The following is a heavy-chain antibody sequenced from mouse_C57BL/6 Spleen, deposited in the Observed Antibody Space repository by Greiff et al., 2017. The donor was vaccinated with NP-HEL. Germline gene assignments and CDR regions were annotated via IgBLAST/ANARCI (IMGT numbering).Heavy chain of an antibody. CDR2: INYDGSST. Sequence: EVKLMESEGGLVQPGSSMKLSCTASGFTFSDYYMAWVRQVPEKGLEWVANINYDGSSTYYLDSLKSRFIISRDNAKNIRYLQMSSLKSEDTATYYCARGRGSSLHLYYFDYWGQGTTLTVSS. CDR3: ARGRGSSLHLYYFDY. CDR1: GFTFSDYY. J-gene: IGHJ2*01. V-gene: IGHV5-16*01. D-gene: IGHD1-1*01.